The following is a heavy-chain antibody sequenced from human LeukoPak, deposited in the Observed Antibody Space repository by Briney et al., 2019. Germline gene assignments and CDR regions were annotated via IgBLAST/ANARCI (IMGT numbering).Heavy chain of an antibody. J-gene: IGHJ4*02. D-gene: IGHD2-2*01. CDR1: GFTFSDYY. Sequence: GGSLRLSCAASGFTFSDYYMSWIRQAPGKGLEWVSYISSSGSTIYYADSVKGRSTISRDNAKNSLYLQMNSLRAEDTAVYYCASRYCSSTSCYLYWGQGTLVTVSS. V-gene: IGHV3-11*01. CDR3: ASRYCSSTSCYLY. CDR2: ISSSGSTI.